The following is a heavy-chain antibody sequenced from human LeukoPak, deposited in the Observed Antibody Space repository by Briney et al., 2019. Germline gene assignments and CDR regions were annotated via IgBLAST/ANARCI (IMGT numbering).Heavy chain of an antibody. D-gene: IGHD3-16*01. J-gene: IGHJ4*02. CDR1: GGSFSGYY. CDR3: ARFGLAYGGMIDY. Sequence: SETLSLTCAVYGGSFSGYYWSWIRQPPGKGLEWIGEINHSGSTNYNPSLKSRVTISVDKSKNQFSLKLSSVTAADTAVYYCARFGLAYGGMIDYWGRGTLVTVSS. V-gene: IGHV4-34*01. CDR2: INHSGST.